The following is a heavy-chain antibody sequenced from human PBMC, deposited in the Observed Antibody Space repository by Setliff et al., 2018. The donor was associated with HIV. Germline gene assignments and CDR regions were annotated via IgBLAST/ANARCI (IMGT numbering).Heavy chain of an antibody. V-gene: IGHV1-3*04. CDR1: GYTFSQYA. D-gene: IGHD1-26*01. CDR2: INTGNENT. Sequence: ASVKVSCKASGYTFSQYALHWVRQAPGQRLEWMGWINTGNENTRYSQKFQGRVAITRDTSATTAYMELSSLTSEDTAVYYCARDRSLAHFDYWGQGTLVTVSS. J-gene: IGHJ4*02. CDR3: ARDRSLAHFDY.